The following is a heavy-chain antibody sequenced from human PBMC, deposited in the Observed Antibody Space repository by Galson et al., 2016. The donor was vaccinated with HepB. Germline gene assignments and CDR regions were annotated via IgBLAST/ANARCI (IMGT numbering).Heavy chain of an antibody. D-gene: IGHD5-12*01. CDR1: GFTFSSYS. J-gene: IGHJ4*02. CDR2: ISTSGSTI. CDR3: ATDDYLDY. V-gene: IGHV3-48*04. Sequence: SLRLSCAASGFTFSSYSMNWVRQTPGKGLEWVSYISTSGSTIYYADSVKGRFFISRDNARNSLYLHMNSLRAEDTAFYYCATDDYLDYWGQGALVTVSS.